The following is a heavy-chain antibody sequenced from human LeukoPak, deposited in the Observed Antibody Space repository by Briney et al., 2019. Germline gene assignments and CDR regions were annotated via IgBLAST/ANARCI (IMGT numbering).Heavy chain of an antibody. V-gene: IGHV3-53*01. D-gene: IGHD3-22*01. CDR1: GFAVNTNY. CDR2: IYSAGTT. CDR3: ARDNYYDRSAYPDF. Sequence: GGSLRLSCAASGFAVNTNYMSWVRQAPGKGLEWVSLIYSAGTTYYADSVKGRFTISRDNSKNTLYLQMNSLRAEDTAAYYCARDNYYDRSAYPDFWGQGTLVTVSS. J-gene: IGHJ4*02.